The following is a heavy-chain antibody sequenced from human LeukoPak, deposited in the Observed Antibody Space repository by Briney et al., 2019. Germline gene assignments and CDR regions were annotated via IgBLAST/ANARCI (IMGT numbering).Heavy chain of an antibody. CDR2: ISYDGSNK. CDR3: ARDPTSYYYDSSGYPDY. J-gene: IGHJ4*02. V-gene: IGHV3-30*03. D-gene: IGHD3-22*01. CDR1: GFTFSSYG. Sequence: PGGSLRLSCAASGFTFSSYGMSWVRQAPGKGLEWVAVISYDGSNKYYADSVKGRFTISRDNSKNTLYLQMNSLRAEDTAVYYCARDPTSYYYDSSGYPDYWGQGTLVTVSS.